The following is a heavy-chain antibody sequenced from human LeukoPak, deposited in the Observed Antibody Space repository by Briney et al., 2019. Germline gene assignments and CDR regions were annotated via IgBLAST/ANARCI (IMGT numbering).Heavy chain of an antibody. J-gene: IGHJ5*02. CDR1: GYTFTGYY. D-gene: IGHD6-13*01. CDR2: INPNSGGT. Sequence: ASVKVSCKASGYTFTGYYMHWVRQAPGQGLEWMGWINPNSGGTNYAQKFQGRVTMTRETSISTAYMELSRLRSDDTAVYYCARDSAAAGNNWFDPWGQGTLVTVSS. V-gene: IGHV1-2*02. CDR3: ARDSAAAGNNWFDP.